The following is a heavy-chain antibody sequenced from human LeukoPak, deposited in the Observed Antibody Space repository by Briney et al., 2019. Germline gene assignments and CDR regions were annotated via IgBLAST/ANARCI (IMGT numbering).Heavy chain of an antibody. Sequence: ASVKVSCKASGYTFNDYYMHWVRQAPGQGLEWMGWIDPHSGGTNSAQKFQGRVTMTRDTSISTAYMELSRLRSDDTAVYHCAREYYDSSGRKHGFDVWGQGTMVTVSS. J-gene: IGHJ3*01. CDR2: IDPHSGGT. D-gene: IGHD3-22*01. CDR1: GYTFNDYY. V-gene: IGHV1-2*02. CDR3: AREYYDSSGRKHGFDV.